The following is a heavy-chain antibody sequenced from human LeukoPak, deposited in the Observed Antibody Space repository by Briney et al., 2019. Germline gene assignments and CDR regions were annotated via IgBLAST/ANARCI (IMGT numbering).Heavy chain of an antibody. J-gene: IGHJ4*02. D-gene: IGHD3-10*01. Sequence: GGSLRLSCAASGFTFSSYAMSWVRQAPGKGLEWVSAISGSGGSTYYADSVKGRFTISRDNSKSTLYLQMNSLRAEDTAVYYCAKGVLLWFGELLPHYWGQGTLVTVSS. CDR2: ISGSGGST. CDR1: GFTFSSYA. V-gene: IGHV3-23*01. CDR3: AKGVLLWFGELLPHY.